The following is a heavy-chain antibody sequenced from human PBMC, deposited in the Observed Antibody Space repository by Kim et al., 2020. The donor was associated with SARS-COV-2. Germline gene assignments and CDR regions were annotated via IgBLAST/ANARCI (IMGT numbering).Heavy chain of an antibody. CDR1: GGSLSSSSYY. Sequence: SETLSLTCTVSGGSLSSSSYYWGWIRQPPGKGREWIVTTYYSGNYYYNLALKSRVTISVDTSKNHFSLNLGAVTAADMAFYYFARQQWYRAGWDV. D-gene: IGHD1-26*01. J-gene: IGHJ6*01. CDR3: ARQQWYRAGWDV. CDR2: TYYSGNY. V-gene: IGHV4-39*01.